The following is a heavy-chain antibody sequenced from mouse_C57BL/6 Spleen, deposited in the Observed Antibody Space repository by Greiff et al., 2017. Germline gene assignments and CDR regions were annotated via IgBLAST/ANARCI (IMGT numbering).Heavy chain of an antibody. J-gene: IGHJ1*03. D-gene: IGHD2-2*01. CDR2: IDPSDSET. CDR3: ARPPSTMVTDWYCDV. V-gene: IGHV1-52*01. Sequence: QVQLQQPGAELVRPGSSVKLSCKASGYTFTSYWMHWVKQRPIQGLEWIGNIDPSDSETHYNQKFKDKATLTVDKSSSTAYMQLSSLTSEDSAVYYCARPPSTMVTDWYCDVWGTGTTVTVSS. CDR1: GYTFTSYW.